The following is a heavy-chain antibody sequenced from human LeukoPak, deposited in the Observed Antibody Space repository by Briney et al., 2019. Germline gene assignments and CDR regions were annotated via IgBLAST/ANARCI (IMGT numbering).Heavy chain of an antibody. CDR2: INPSGGST. D-gene: IGHD6-13*01. Sequence: EASVKVSCEASGYTFTSYYMHWVRQAPGQGLEWMGIINPSGGSTSYAQKFQGRVTMTRDTSTSTVYMELSSLRSEDTAVYYCARESIAAAGPLTFDYWGQGTLVTVSS. CDR1: GYTFTSYY. V-gene: IGHV1-46*01. CDR3: ARESIAAAGPLTFDY. J-gene: IGHJ4*02.